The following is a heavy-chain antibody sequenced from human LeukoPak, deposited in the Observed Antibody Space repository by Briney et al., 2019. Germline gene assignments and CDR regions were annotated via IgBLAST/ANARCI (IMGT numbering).Heavy chain of an antibody. CDR2: INHSGST. J-gene: IGHJ5*02. V-gene: IGHV4-34*01. CDR3: ARGSSNNWFDP. D-gene: IGHD6-13*01. Sequence: SETLSLTCAVYGGSFSGYYWSWIRQPPGKGLEWIGEINHSGSTNYNPSLKSRVTISVDTSKNQFSLKLSSVTAADTAVYYCARGSSNNWFDPWGQGTMVTVSS. CDR1: GGSFSGYY.